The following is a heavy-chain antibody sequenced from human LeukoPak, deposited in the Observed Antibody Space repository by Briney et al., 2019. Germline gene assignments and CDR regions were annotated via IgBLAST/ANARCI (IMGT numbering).Heavy chain of an antibody. Sequence: SVKVSCKASGGTFSSYAISWVRQAHGQGREGMGGIIPMFGTANYAQKFQCRVTIPADQSTSTAYMELSSLRSEDTAVYYCARAVSSDSSGYFLGVFGAFDIWGQGTMVTVSP. V-gene: IGHV1-69*13. J-gene: IGHJ3*02. D-gene: IGHD3-22*01. CDR2: IIPMFGTA. CDR1: GGTFSSYA. CDR3: ARAVSSDSSGYFLGVFGAFDI.